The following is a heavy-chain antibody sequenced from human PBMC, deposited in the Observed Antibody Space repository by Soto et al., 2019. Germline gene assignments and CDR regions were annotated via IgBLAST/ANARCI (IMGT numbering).Heavy chain of an antibody. J-gene: IGHJ4*02. CDR2: ITGRGGTT. V-gene: IGHV3-23*01. D-gene: IGHD2-21*01. Sequence: EVQLLESGGGLGQPGGSLRLSCAASGFTFSSYAMSWVRQAPGKGLEWVSSITGRGGTTYYADSVKGRFTISRDNSKNTLYLQMNSQRAEFKVTDSSAEERFLYCCGGCYPAFDHWGQGTLVTVSS. CDR3: AEERFLYCCGGCYPAFDH. CDR1: GFTFSSYA.